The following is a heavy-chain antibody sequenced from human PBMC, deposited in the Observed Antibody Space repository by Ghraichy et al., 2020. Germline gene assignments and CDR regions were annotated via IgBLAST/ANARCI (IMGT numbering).Heavy chain of an antibody. J-gene: IGHJ4*02. CDR2: IKSKTDGGTT. Sequence: GGSLRLSCAASGFTFSNAWMSWVRQAPGKGLEWVGRIKSKTDGGTTDYAAPVKGRFTISRDDSKNTLYLQMNSLKTEDTAVYYCTTQWGHRGGYFDYWGQGTLVTVSS. D-gene: IGHD1-26*01. CDR3: TTQWGHRGGYFDY. V-gene: IGHV3-15*01. CDR1: GFTFSNAW.